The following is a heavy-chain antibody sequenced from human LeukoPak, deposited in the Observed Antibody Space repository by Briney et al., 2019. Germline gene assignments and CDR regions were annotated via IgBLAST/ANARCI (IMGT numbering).Heavy chain of an antibody. CDR1: GGTFSSYG. D-gene: IGHD3-22*01. J-gene: IGHJ4*02. CDR2: IIPIFDIT. V-gene: IGHV1-69*04. Sequence: ASVKVSCKASGGTFSSYGISWVRQAPGQGLDWMGRIIPIFDITNYAQNFQGRVTITADKSTSIAYMELSSLRSEDTAVYYCARGAAQYDSSGYQSSPFDYWGQGTLVTVSS. CDR3: ARGAAQYDSSGYQSSPFDY.